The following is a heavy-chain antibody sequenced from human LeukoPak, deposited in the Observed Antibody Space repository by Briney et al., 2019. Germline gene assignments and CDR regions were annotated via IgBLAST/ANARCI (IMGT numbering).Heavy chain of an antibody. CDR3: ARGEVTGTTFDYYYYGMDV. Sequence: SVKVSYKASGGTFSSYAISWVRQAPGQGLEWMGRIIPILGIANYAQKFQGRVTITADKSTSTAYMELSSLRSEDTAVYYCARGEVTGTTFDYYYYGMDVWGQGTTVTVSS. D-gene: IGHD1-7*01. V-gene: IGHV1-69*04. CDR2: IIPILGIA. J-gene: IGHJ6*02. CDR1: GGTFSSYA.